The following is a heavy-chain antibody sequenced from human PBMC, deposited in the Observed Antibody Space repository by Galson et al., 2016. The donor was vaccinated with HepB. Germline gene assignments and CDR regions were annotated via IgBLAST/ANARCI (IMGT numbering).Heavy chain of an antibody. CDR3: ARMRPGESAFDL. CDR1: GNSFSDSY. J-gene: IGHJ3*01. Sequence: SGNSFSDSYIHWVRQAPGKGLEWLGLVDPADDDIIVAERFQGRISMIADTSRDTAYMELNSLTSEDTAVYFCARMRPGESAFDLWGQGTRVTVSS. CDR2: VDPADDDI. D-gene: IGHD3-16*01. V-gene: IGHV1-69-2*01.